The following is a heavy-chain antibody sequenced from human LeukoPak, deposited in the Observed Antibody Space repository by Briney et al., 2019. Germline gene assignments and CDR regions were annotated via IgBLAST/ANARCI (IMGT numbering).Heavy chain of an antibody. V-gene: IGHV3-7*03. CDR3: AKDLSGSLDAFDI. CDR2: IKKDGSEK. Sequence: PGGSLRLSCAASGFTFSSYGMHWVRQAPGKGLEWVANIKKDGSEKYYVDSVKGRFTISRDNAKNSLYLQMNSLRAEDTALYYCAKDLSGSLDAFDIWGQGTMVTVSS. D-gene: IGHD3-10*01. CDR1: GFTFSSYG. J-gene: IGHJ3*02.